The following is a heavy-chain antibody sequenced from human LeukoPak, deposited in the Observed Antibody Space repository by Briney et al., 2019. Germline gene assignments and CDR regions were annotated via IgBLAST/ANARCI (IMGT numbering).Heavy chain of an antibody. V-gene: IGHV1-69*01. Sequence: VKVSCKASGGTFSSYAISWVPQAPGQGLEWMGGIIPIFGTANYAQKFQGRVTITADESTSTAYMELSSLSSEDTAVYYCARVVMELRPLPHNYYYYYMDVWGKGTTVTVSS. CDR1: GGTFSSYA. CDR3: ARVVMELRPLPHNYYYYYMDV. CDR2: IIPIFGTA. J-gene: IGHJ6*03. D-gene: IGHD3-3*01.